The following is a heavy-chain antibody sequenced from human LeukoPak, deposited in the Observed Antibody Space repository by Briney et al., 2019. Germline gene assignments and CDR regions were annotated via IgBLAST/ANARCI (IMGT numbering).Heavy chain of an antibody. Sequence: AASVKVSCKASGYIFTDHFFHWVRQAPGQGLEWMGWIRPTDGATKVAQEFQGSVTLTRDTSISTVYMEMSGLRFDDTAMYYCARGRYRYSYDYWGQGTLVTVSS. V-gene: IGHV1-2*02. CDR3: ARGRYRYSYDY. CDR2: IRPTDGAT. CDR1: GYIFTDHF. D-gene: IGHD1-26*01. J-gene: IGHJ4*02.